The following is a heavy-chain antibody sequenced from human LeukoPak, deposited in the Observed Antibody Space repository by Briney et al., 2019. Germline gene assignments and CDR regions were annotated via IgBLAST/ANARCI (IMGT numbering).Heavy chain of an antibody. J-gene: IGHJ4*02. V-gene: IGHV3-30*02. CDR2: IRYDGSNK. CDR3: AKDVAFIVAATVVDY. D-gene: IGHD1-26*01. Sequence: PGGSLRLSCAASGFTFSSYGMHWVRQAPGKGLEWVAFIRYDGSNKYYADSVKGRFTISRDNSKNTLYLQMNSLRAEDTAVYYCAKDVAFIVAATVVDYWGQGTLVTVSS. CDR1: GFTFSSYG.